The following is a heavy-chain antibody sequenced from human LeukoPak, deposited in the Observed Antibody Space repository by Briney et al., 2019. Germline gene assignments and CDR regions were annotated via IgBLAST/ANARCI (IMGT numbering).Heavy chain of an antibody. D-gene: IGHD3-9*01. CDR3: AKDYDILTGYPHDAFDI. V-gene: IGHV3-23*01. J-gene: IGHJ3*02. CDR2: ISGSGGST. Sequence: GGSLRLSCAASGFTFSSYGMHWVRQAPGKGLEWVSAISGSGGSTYYADSVKGRFTTSRDNSKNTLYLQMNSLRAEDTAVYYCAKDYDILTGYPHDAFDIWGQGTMVTVSS. CDR1: GFTFSSYG.